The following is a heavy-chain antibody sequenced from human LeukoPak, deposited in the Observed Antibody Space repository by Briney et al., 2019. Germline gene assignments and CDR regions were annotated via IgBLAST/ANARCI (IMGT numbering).Heavy chain of an antibody. J-gene: IGHJ4*02. CDR2: INSDGSST. CDR1: GSTFSSYG. D-gene: IGHD1-26*01. V-gene: IGHV3-74*01. CDR3: ASYSGSYYGFDY. Sequence: GGSLRLSCAASGSTFSSYGIHWFGKAPGKGLCWSSRINSDGSSTSYADSVKGRFTISRDNAKNTLYLQMNSLRAEDTAVYYCASYSGSYYGFDYWGQGTLVTVSS.